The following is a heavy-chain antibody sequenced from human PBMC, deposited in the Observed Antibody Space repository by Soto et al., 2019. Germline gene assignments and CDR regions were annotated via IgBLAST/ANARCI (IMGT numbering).Heavy chain of an antibody. CDR2: ISYDGGNK. J-gene: IGHJ6*02. CDR1: GFTFSSYG. Sequence: GGSLRLSCAASGFTFSSYGMDWVRQAPGKGLEWVAAISYDGGNKYYADSVKGRFTISRDNSKNTLHLQMNSLRAEDTAVYYCAKALNTFYYYYGMDVWGQGTTVTVSS. D-gene: IGHD2-2*02. V-gene: IGHV3-30*18. CDR3: AKALNTFYYYYGMDV.